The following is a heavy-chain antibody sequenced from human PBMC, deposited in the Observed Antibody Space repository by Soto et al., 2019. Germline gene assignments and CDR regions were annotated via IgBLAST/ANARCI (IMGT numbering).Heavy chain of an antibody. Sequence: QVQLVESGGGVVQPGRSLRLSCSASGFTFSDYALHWVRQAPGKGLEWVAVISDDGINKYIADSVKGRFIISRDNSKNTVFLQMSSLGPEDTAISYYARRLTASVTAMEYWGQGTLVTVSS. CDR3: ARRLTASVTAMEY. V-gene: IGHV3-30-3*01. J-gene: IGHJ1*01. CDR2: ISDDGINK. CDR1: GFTFSDYA. D-gene: IGHD2-21*02.